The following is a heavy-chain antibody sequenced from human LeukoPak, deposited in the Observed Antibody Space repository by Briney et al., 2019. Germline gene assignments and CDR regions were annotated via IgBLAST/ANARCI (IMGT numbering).Heavy chain of an antibody. CDR1: GFTVSGDY. D-gene: IGHD5-24*01. CDR3: AKVQEMDTILPPFHY. J-gene: IGHJ4*02. V-gene: IGHV3-23*01. CDR2: ISGSGGNT. Sequence: PGGSLRLSCAASGFTVSGDYMSWVRQVPGKGLEWVSAISGSGGNTFYADSVKGRFTISRDDSKNTLYLQVNSLRAADTAIYYCAKVQEMDTILPPFHYWGQGTLVTVSS.